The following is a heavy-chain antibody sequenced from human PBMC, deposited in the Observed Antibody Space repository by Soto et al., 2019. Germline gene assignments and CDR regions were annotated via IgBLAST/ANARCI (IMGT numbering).Heavy chain of an antibody. CDR1: GFTFRGYG. D-gene: IGHD4-17*01. V-gene: IGHV3-30*18. CDR3: AQDRRDYGGNIFDY. CDR2: ISYDGSKK. J-gene: IGHJ4*02. Sequence: QVQLVESGGGVVQPGRSLTLSCAPSGFTFRGYGIHWIRQAPGKGLEWVALISYDGSKKYYADSVKGRFTISRDNSKNTLYMQMDGLRSEDTAVYYFAQDRRDYGGNIFDYWGQGTLVIVSS.